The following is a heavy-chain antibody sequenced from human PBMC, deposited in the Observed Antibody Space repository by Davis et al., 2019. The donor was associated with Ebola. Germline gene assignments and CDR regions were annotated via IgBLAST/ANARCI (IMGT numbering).Heavy chain of an antibody. J-gene: IGHJ5*02. D-gene: IGHD6-19*01. CDR1: GYTFTSYA. Sequence: ASVKVSCKASGYTFTSYAMHWVRQAPGQRLEWVGWINAGNGDTKYAPKFQGRVTITRDTSASTAYMELSSLRSEDTAVFYWARGKTVAGTRGLSWFDPWGPGTLVTVSS. CDR3: ARGKTVAGTRGLSWFDP. CDR2: INAGNGDT. V-gene: IGHV1-3*01.